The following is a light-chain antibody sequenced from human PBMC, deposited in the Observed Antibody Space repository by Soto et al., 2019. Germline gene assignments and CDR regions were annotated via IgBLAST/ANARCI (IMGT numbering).Light chain of an antibody. CDR3: QQYNDYSWT. Sequence: IQMTQSPSTLSASVGDRVAITCRASQSIGIWLAWYQKKPGKAPRFLIYKASTLQIGVPSRFSGSGSGTEFNLTISSLQPDDFATYYCQQYNDYSWTFGQGTKVEIK. J-gene: IGKJ1*01. V-gene: IGKV1-5*03. CDR2: KAS. CDR1: QSIGIW.